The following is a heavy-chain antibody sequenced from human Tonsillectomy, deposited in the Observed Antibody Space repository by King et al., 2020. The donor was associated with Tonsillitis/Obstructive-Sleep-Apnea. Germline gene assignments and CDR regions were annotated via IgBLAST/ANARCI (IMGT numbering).Heavy chain of an antibody. V-gene: IGHV3-33*01. Sequence: VQLVESGGGVVQPGRSLRLSCAASGFTLSSYGMHWVRQAPGKGLEWVAVIWYDGSNKDYADSVKGRFTISRDNSKNTLYIQMNSLRAEDTAVYYCASDEFNAFDIWGQGTMVTVSS. D-gene: IGHD3-10*01. CDR3: ASDEFNAFDI. CDR2: IWYDGSNK. CDR1: GFTLSSYG. J-gene: IGHJ3*02.